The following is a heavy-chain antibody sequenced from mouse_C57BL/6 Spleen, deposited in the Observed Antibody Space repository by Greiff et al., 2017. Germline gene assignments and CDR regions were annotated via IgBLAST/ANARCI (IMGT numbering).Heavy chain of an antibody. J-gene: IGHJ1*03. CDR1: GYTFTSYW. CDR3: ARGGDYPRWYVYV. V-gene: IGHV1-55*01. D-gene: IGHD2-4*01. CDR2: IYPGSGST. Sequence: QVQLQQPGAELVKPGASVKMSCKASGYTFTSYWITWVKQRPGQGLEWIGDIYPGSGSTNYNEKFKSKATLTVDTSSCTAYMQLSSLTSEDSAVYDCARGGDYPRWYVYVWGTGTTVTVSS.